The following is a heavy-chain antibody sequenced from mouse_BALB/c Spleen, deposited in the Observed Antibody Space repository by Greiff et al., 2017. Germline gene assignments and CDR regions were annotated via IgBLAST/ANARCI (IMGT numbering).Heavy chain of an antibody. J-gene: IGHJ3*01. CDR1: GYSFTDYN. D-gene: IGHD2-4*01. CDR2: IDPYNGGT. Sequence: LVESGPELVKPGASVKVSCKASGYSFTDYNMYWVKQSHGKSLEWIGYIDPYNGGTSYNQKFKGKATLTVDKSSSTAFMHLNSLTSEDSAVYYCARGGAIYYDYDVAWFAYWGQGTLVTVSA. CDR3: ARGGAIYYDYDVAWFAY. V-gene: IGHV1S135*01.